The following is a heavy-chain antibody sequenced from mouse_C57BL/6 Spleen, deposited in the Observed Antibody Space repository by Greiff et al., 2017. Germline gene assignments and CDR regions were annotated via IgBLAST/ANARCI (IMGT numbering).Heavy chain of an antibody. J-gene: IGHJ3*01. CDR1: GYTFTDYE. Sequence: QVQLKQSGAELVRPGASVTLSCKASGYTFTDYEMHWVKQTPVHGLEWIGAIDPETGGTAYNQKFKGKAILTADKSSSTAYMELRSLTSEDSAVYYCTRRELDYYGSSYPAWFAYWGQGTLVTVSA. CDR3: TRRELDYYGSSYPAWFAY. D-gene: IGHD1-1*01. V-gene: IGHV1-15*01. CDR2: IDPETGGT.